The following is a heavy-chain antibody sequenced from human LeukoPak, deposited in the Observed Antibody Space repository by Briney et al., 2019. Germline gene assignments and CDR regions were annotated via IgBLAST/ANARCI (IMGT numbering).Heavy chain of an antibody. Sequence: SVKVSCKASGGTFSSYAISWVRQAPGQGLEWMGGIIPIFGTANYAQKFQGRVTITADESTSTAYMELSSLRSEDTAVYYCARDSDGYSSGWYAGDDYWGQGTLVTVS. V-gene: IGHV1-69*13. D-gene: IGHD6-19*01. CDR2: IIPIFGTA. CDR1: GGTFSSYA. CDR3: ARDSDGYSSGWYAGDDY. J-gene: IGHJ4*02.